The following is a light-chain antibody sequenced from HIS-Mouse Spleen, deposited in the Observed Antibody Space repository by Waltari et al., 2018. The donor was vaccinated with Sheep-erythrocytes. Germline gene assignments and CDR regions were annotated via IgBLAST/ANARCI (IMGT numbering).Light chain of an antibody. CDR2: EGS. Sequence: QSALTPPASVSGSTAQSMNLSCTGTSSNVRRYYLVSWYQQHPGKAPKLMIYEGSKRPSGVSNRCSGSKSGNTASLTISGLQAEDEADYYCCSYAGSSTPWVFGGGTKLTVL. V-gene: IGLV2-23*01. J-gene: IGLJ3*02. CDR1: SSNVRRYYL. CDR3: CSYAGSSTPWV.